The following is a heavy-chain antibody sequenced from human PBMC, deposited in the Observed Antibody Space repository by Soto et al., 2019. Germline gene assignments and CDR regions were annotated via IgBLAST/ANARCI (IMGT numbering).Heavy chain of an antibody. J-gene: IGHJ4*02. CDR1: LFSLSTSGVG. V-gene: IGHV2-5*01. CDR2: IYWNDDK. CDR3: AHRADPGIAAAGTRYFDY. Sequence: ESGPTLVNPTQTLAQSFTFSLFSLSTSGVGVGWIRQPPGKALERLALIYWNDDKRYSPSLKSRLTITKDTSKNQVVLTMTNMDPVDTATYYCAHRADPGIAAAGTRYFDYWGKGTLVNAPQ. D-gene: IGHD6-13*01.